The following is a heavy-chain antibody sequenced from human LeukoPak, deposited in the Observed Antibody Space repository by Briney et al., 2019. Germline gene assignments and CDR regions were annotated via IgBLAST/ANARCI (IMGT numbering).Heavy chain of an antibody. CDR1: GGSISSGGYY. CDR3: ASTRRIDYGNAFDI. Sequence: TSETLSLTCTVSGGSISSGGYYWSWIRQHPGKGLEWIGYIYYSGSTYYNPSLKSRVTISVDTSKNQFSLKLSSVTAADTAVCYCASTRRIDYGNAFDIWGQGTMVTVSS. D-gene: IGHD4-17*01. V-gene: IGHV4-31*03. J-gene: IGHJ3*02. CDR2: IYYSGST.